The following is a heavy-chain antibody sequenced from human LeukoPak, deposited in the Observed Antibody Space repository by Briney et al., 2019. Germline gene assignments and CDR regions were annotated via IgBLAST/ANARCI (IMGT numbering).Heavy chain of an antibody. D-gene: IGHD6-19*01. Sequence: GGSLRLSCAVSGFTFSSYDMNWVRQAPGKGLEWVSSISSSSNYIHYADSVKGRFTISRDNAKNSLYLQMNSLRAEDTAVYFCARGTLGAWGWWGQGTLVTVPA. CDR2: ISSSSNYI. CDR1: GFTFSSYD. CDR3: ARGTLGAWGW. V-gene: IGHV3-21*01. J-gene: IGHJ4*02.